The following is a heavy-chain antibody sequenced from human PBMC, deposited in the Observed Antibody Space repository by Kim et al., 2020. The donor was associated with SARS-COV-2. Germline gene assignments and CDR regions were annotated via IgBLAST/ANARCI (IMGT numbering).Heavy chain of an antibody. Sequence: TYYADSVKGRFTISRDNSKNSLYLQMNSLRTEDTALYYCAKAASGSLPSYWGQGTLVTVSS. CDR3: AKAASGSLPSY. D-gene: IGHD1-26*01. CDR2: T. V-gene: IGHV3-43*01. J-gene: IGHJ4*02.